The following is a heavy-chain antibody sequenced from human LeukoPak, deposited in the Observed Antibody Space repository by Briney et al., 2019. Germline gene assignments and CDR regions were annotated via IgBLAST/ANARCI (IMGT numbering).Heavy chain of an antibody. CDR1: GGTFSSYA. V-gene: IGHV1-69*13. CDR3: ARDGDGYNYRWDY. J-gene: IGHJ4*02. Sequence: SVKVSCKASGGTFSSYAISWVRQAPGQGLEWMGGIIPIFGTANYAQKFQGRVTITADESTSTAYMELSSLRSEDTAVYYCARDGDGYNYRWDYWGQRTLVTVSS. CDR2: IIPIFGTA. D-gene: IGHD5-24*01.